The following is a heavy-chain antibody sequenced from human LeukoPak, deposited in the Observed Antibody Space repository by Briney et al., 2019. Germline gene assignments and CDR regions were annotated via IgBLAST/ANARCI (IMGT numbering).Heavy chain of an antibody. J-gene: IGHJ4*02. CDR2: IYTSGST. CDR3: ARSRDTVTIDY. CDR1: GGSISSGSYY. Sequence: SQTLSLTCTVSGGSISSGSYYWSWIRQPAGKGLEWIGRIYTSGSTNYNPSLKSRVTISVDRSKNQFSLKLSSVTAADTAVYYCARSRDTVTIDYWGQGTLVTVSS. V-gene: IGHV4-61*02. D-gene: IGHD4-17*01.